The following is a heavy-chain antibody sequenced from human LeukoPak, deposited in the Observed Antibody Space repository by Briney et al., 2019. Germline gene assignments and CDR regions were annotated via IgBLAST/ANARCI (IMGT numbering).Heavy chain of an antibody. J-gene: IGHJ4*02. D-gene: IGHD3-22*01. CDR3: ARDWGSSGYYYFDY. Sequence: PGGSLRLSRAASGFTFSSYAMHWVRQAPGKGLECVAVISYGGSNKYYADSVKGRFTISRDNSKNTLYLQMNSLRTEDTAVYYCARDWGSSGYYYFDYWGQGTLVTVSS. V-gene: IGHV3-30*01. CDR2: ISYGGSNK. CDR1: GFTFSSYA.